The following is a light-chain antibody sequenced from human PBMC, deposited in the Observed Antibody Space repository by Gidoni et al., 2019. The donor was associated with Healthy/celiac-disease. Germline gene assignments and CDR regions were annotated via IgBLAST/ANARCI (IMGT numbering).Light chain of an antibody. V-gene: IGKV1-39*01. CDR1: QSISIY. CDR2: GAS. CDR3: QQSYSTLFT. J-gene: IGKJ3*01. Sequence: DIQMTQSPSSLSASVGDRVTITCRASQSISIYLNWYQQKPGKAPKLLISGASNLQSGVPSRFSGDASGTDFTLIIRSLQPEDFATYYCQQSYSTLFTFGPGTKVDIK.